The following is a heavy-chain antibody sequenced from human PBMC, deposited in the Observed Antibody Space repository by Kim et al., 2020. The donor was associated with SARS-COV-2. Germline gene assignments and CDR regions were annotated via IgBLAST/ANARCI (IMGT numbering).Heavy chain of an antibody. J-gene: IGHJ3*01. CDR1: GFTFSDSP. D-gene: IGHD1-1*01. V-gene: IGHV3-73*01. Sequence: GGSLRLSCAASGFTFSDSPMHWVRQASGKGLEWVGRIRSKVYSYATSYAASGKGRFTISRDDSESTAYLQMNSPKTEDTAVYSCTKIPGTTLDFWAAFDV. CDR2: IRSKVYSYAT. CDR3: TKIPGTTLDFWAAFDV.